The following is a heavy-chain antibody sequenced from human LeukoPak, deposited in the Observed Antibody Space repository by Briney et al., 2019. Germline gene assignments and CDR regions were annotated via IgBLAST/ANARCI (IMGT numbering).Heavy chain of an antibody. J-gene: IGHJ4*03. CDR2: IHYSGST. V-gene: IGHV4-59*08. CDR3: ARRVSGSYPVYFDS. Sequence: SETLSLTCTISTGSSTSYYWNWIPQPPGTELKRIRYIHYSGSTNYTPSLRSPATVSIDMSKTQFSLNLSSVTAAATAVYSCARRVSGSYPVYFDSWDHGTLGTVSS. D-gene: IGHD1-26*01. CDR1: TGSSTSYY.